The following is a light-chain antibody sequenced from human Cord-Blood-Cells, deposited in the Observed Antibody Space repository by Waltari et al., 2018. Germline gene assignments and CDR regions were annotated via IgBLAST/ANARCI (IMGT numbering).Light chain of an antibody. CDR2: EVS. J-gene: IGLJ1*01. Sequence: QSALTQPAPVSGSPGQSITIHCTRTSSDVGGYNSVSWYQQHPGKAPKLMIYEVSNRPSGVSNRFSVSKSGNTASLTISGLQAEDEADYYCSSYTSSSTYVFGTGTKVTVL. V-gene: IGLV2-14*01. CDR3: SSYTSSSTYV. CDR1: SSDVGGYNS.